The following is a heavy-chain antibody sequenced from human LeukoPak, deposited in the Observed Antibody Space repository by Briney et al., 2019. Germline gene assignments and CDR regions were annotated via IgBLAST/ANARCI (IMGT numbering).Heavy chain of an antibody. V-gene: IGHV1-2*02. J-gene: IGHJ3*02. CDR1: GYTVTGYY. Sequence: ASVKVSCKASGYTVTGYYMHWVRQAPGQGLEWMGWINPNSGGTNYAQKFQGRVTMTRDTSISTAYMELSRLRSDDTAVYYCARGVAAAGTGDAFDIWGQGTMVTVSS. CDR2: INPNSGGT. D-gene: IGHD6-13*01. CDR3: ARGVAAAGTGDAFDI.